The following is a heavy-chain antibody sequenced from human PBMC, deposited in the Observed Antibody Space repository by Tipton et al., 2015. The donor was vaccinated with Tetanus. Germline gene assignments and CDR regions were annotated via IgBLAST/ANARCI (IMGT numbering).Heavy chain of an antibody. CDR1: GGSVRSGSYS. J-gene: IGHJ4*02. V-gene: IGHV4-61*01. D-gene: IGHD3-22*01. Sequence: TLSLTCTVSGGSVRSGSYSWNWIRQPPGKGLEWLAYVSYSGRTNSNYSLKSRITVSQDTSKNQFSLRLTSVTAADTAVVFCARSFFDGSGYKIDNWGQGTLVTVSS. CDR2: VSYSGRT. CDR3: ARSFFDGSGYKIDN.